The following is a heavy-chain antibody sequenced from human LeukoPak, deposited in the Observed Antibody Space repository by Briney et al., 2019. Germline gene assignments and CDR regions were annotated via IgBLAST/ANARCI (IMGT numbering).Heavy chain of an antibody. J-gene: IGHJ4*02. CDR1: KFTFDDYA. Sequence: PGGSLTLACATWKFTFDDYAMHWVRQAPGKGIEWVSGISWNSGSIGYADSVKGRFTISRDNAKNSLYLQMNSLRAEDTALYYCAKGGDYSLGYYFDYWGQGTLVTVSS. V-gene: IGHV3-9*01. D-gene: IGHD2-15*01. CDR3: AKGGDYSLGYYFDY. CDR2: ISWNSGSI.